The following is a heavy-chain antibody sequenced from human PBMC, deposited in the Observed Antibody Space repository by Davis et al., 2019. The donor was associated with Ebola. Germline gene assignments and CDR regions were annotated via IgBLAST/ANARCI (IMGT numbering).Heavy chain of an antibody. Sequence: SETLSLTCTVSGGSIISSSSYWGWIRQPPRKGLEWIGSIYYSGITYYNPSLKSRVTISVDTSKNQFSLKLRSVTAADTAVYYCARQGWSGYSLRHWLHPWGRGTLVTVSS. CDR3: ARQGWSGYSLRHWLHP. CDR1: GGSIISSSSY. CDR2: IYYSGIT. J-gene: IGHJ5*02. D-gene: IGHD3-3*01. V-gene: IGHV4-39*01.